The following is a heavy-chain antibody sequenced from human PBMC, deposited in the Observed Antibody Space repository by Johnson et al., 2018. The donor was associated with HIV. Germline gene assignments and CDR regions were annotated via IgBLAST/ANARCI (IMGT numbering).Heavy chain of an antibody. CDR3: ARERFSDMLTGYHAFDG. CDR1: GFIFSGFG. V-gene: IGHV3-30*03. CDR2: ISYDGGNK. J-gene: IGHJ3*01. D-gene: IGHD3-9*01. Sequence: QVQLVESGGGVVQPRKSLRLSCAASGFIFSGFGLHWVRQAPGKGLEWVASISYDGGNKYYADSVRGRITISRDNSKNILYLQMNSLRPEDTAVYYCARERFSDMLTGYHAFDGWGQGTMVTVSS.